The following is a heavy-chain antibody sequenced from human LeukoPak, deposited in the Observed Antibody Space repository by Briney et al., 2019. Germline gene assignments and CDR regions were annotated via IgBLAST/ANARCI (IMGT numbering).Heavy chain of an antibody. Sequence: GGSLRLSCVGSGFNFSNFAMTWVRQAPGKGLEWVSAICIRDVTTYYADSVRGRFTISRDNSKNTLYLLMNSLRVEDTAIYYCAKDPYRGFWSGNDAFDIWGQGTLVTVSS. CDR1: GFNFSNFA. CDR2: ICIRDVTT. D-gene: IGHD3-3*01. V-gene: IGHV3-23*01. CDR3: AKDPYRGFWSGNDAFDI. J-gene: IGHJ3*02.